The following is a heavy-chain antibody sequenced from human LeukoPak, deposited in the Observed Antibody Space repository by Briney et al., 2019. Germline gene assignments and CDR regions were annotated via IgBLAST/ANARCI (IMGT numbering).Heavy chain of an antibody. CDR3: ARGLQWDSSGKYYYYYYMDV. CDR2: INTNTGNP. V-gene: IGHV7-4-1*02. CDR1: GYTFTSYA. J-gene: IGHJ6*03. Sequence: GASVKVSCKASGYTFTSYAMNWVRQAPGQGLEWMGWINTNTGNPTYAQGFTGRFVFSLDTSVSTAYLQISSLKAEDTAVYYCARGLQWDSSGKYYYYYYMDVWGKGTTVTVSS. D-gene: IGHD3-22*01.